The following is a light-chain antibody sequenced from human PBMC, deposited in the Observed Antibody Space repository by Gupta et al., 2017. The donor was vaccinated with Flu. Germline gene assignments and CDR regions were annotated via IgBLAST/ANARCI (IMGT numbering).Light chain of an antibody. CDR3: RQTDSAPRT. CDR1: QTISSH. V-gene: IGKV1-39*01. J-gene: IGKJ1*01. CDR2: EAS. Sequence: DIQMTQSPSSLSASLGDRVSITCRSSQTISSHLSWYQQKPGQAPKLLIYEASSVQGGVPSRFSGRGFGTDFTLTITRLQPEDFATYYCRQTDSAPRTFGQGTKVEVK.